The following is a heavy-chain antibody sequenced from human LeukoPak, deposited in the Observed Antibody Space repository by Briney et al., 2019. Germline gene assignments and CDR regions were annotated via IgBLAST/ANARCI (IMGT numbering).Heavy chain of an antibody. V-gene: IGHV1-18*01. J-gene: IGHJ6*03. Sequence: ASVKVSCKASGYTFTSYGISWVRQAPGQGLEWMGWISAYNGNTNYAQKLQGRVTMTTDTSTSTAYMELRSLRSDDTAVYYCARVFPQTHGMDYYYYMDVWGKGTTVTVSS. CDR3: ARVFPQTHGMDYYYYMDV. CDR1: GYTFTSYG. D-gene: IGHD4-23*01. CDR2: ISAYNGNT.